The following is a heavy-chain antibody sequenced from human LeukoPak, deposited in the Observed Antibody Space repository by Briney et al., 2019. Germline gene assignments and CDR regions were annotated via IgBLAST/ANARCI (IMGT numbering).Heavy chain of an antibody. V-gene: IGHV4-31*03. Sequence: NSSETLSLTCTVSGGSISSGAYYWSRVRQLPEKGLDWIGYIGYTGDTYYNPSLRSRATISKDTSKTQFSLRLNSLTAADTAVYYCARGGPYYDSSGYYGVFDYWGQGTLVTVSS. CDR2: IGYTGDT. D-gene: IGHD3-22*01. J-gene: IGHJ4*02. CDR3: ARGGPYYDSSGYYGVFDY. CDR1: GGSISSGAYY.